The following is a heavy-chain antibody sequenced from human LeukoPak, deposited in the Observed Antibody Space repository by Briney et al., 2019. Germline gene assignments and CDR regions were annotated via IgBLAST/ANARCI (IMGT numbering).Heavy chain of an antibody. CDR2: IYSGGST. CDR3: ARVRIGYYYGMDV. D-gene: IGHD3-10*01. J-gene: IGHJ6*02. Sequence: SGGSLRLSCAASGFTVSSSYMSWVRQAPGKGLEWVSVIYSGGSTYYADSVKGRFTISRDNSKNTLYLQMNSLRAEDTAVYYCARVRIGYYYGMDVWGQGTTVTVSS. CDR1: GFTVSSSY. V-gene: IGHV3-66*01.